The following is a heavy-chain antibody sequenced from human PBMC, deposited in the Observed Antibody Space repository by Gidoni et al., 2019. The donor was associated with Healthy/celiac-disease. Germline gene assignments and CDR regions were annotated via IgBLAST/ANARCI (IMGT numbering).Heavy chain of an antibody. Sequence: QLQLQESGPGLVKPSETLSLTCTVSGGSISSSSYYWGWISQPPGKGLEWIGSIYYSGSTYYNPSLKSRVTISVDTSKNQFSLKLSSVTAADTAVYYCASYSSSWFPFDYWGQGTLVTVSS. CDR1: GGSISSSSYY. CDR2: IYYSGST. J-gene: IGHJ4*02. V-gene: IGHV4-39*01. D-gene: IGHD6-13*01. CDR3: ASYSSSWFPFDY.